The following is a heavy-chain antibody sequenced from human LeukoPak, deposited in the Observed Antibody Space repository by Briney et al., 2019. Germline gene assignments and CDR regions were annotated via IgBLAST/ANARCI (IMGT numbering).Heavy chain of an antibody. CDR2: INHSGST. CDR1: GGSFSGYY. Sequence: SETLSLTCAVYGGSFSGYYWSWLRQPPGKGLEWIGEINHSGSTNYNPSLKSRVTISVDTSKNQFSLKLSSVTAADTAVYYCARGGNVYYGSGSYYNWFDPWGQGTLVTVSS. CDR3: ARGGNVYYGSGSYYNWFDP. D-gene: IGHD3-10*01. V-gene: IGHV4-34*01. J-gene: IGHJ5*02.